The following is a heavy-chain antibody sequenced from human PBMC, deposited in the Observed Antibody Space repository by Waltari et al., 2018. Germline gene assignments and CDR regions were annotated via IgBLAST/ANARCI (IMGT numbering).Heavy chain of an antibody. V-gene: IGHV4-59*01. CDR3: ARAQWLAYYFDY. CDR2: IYYSGST. Sequence: QVQLQESGPGLVKPSETLSLTCTVSGGSISSYYWSWIRQPPGKGLEWIGYIYYSGSTNYNPSLKSRVTISVDTSKNQFSLKLSSVTAADTAVYYCARAQWLAYYFDYWGQGTLVTVSS. CDR1: GGSISSYY. J-gene: IGHJ4*02. D-gene: IGHD6-19*01.